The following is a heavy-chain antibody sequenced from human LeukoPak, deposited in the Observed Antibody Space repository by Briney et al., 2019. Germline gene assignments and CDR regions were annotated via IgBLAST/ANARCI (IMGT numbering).Heavy chain of an antibody. V-gene: IGHV1-69*04. CDR2: IIPILGIA. CDR3: AREGQRQLAAWAHWFDP. CDR1: GYTFTSYD. J-gene: IGHJ5*02. D-gene: IGHD6-6*01. Sequence: SVKVSCKASGYTFTSYDINWVRQATGQGLEWMGRIIPILGIANYAQRFQGRVTITTDESTNTVYMELSSLRSDDTAVYYCAREGQRQLAAWAHWFDPWGQGTLVTVSS.